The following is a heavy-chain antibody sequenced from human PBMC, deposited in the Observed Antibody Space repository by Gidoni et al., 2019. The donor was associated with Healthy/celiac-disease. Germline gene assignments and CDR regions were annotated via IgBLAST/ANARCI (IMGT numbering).Heavy chain of an antibody. CDR2: ISADNGNT. Sequence: QVHLVQSGAEVKKRGASVTVSCKASGYTFTSYGISWVRQAPGQGLEWMGWISADNGNTNYAQKFQGRVIMTTDSSTYTAYMELRSLRSDDTAVYYCARDSISGYYYGMDVWGQGTTVTVSS. V-gene: IGHV1-18*01. D-gene: IGHD3-3*02. J-gene: IGHJ6*02. CDR1: GYTFTSYG. CDR3: ARDSISGYYYGMDV.